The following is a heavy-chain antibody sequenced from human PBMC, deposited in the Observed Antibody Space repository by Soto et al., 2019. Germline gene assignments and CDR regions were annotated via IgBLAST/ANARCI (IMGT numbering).Heavy chain of an antibody. CDR1: GFTFSSYA. CDR3: AKGGFFAVAGYFDY. J-gene: IGHJ4*02. CDR2: ISGSGGST. D-gene: IGHD6-19*01. Sequence: XGSLRLSCAASGFTFSSYAMSWVRQAPGKGLEWVSAISGSGGSTYYADSVKGRFTISRDNSKNTLYLQMNSLRAEDTAVYYCAKGGFFAVAGYFDYWGQGTLVTVSS. V-gene: IGHV3-23*01.